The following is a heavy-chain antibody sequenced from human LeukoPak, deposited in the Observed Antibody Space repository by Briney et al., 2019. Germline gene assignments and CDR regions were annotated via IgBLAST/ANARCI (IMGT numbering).Heavy chain of an antibody. CDR1: EFIVSSNY. V-gene: IGHV3-53*01. CDR2: IYTGGST. CDR3: ARDHPYILTGPGLMDV. Sequence: GGSLRLTCAASEFIVSSNYMSWVRQAPGKGLEWVSVIYTGGSTYYADSVKGRFTISRDNSKNTLYLQMNSLRADDTAVYYCARDHPYILTGPGLMDVWGKGTSVTVSS. J-gene: IGHJ6*04. D-gene: IGHD3-9*01.